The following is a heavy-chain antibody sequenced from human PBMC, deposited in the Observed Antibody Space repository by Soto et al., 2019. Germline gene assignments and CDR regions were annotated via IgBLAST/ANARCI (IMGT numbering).Heavy chain of an antibody. D-gene: IGHD3-10*01. Sequence: EVQLLESGGGLVQPGGSLRLSCAASGFTFSIYAMSWVRQAPGKGLEWVSGISSSGSSTYYADSVKGRFTISRDNSKNPVCLQVYSLRAEDMAIFYGTEDPALTLSRGVPYYFDCWGQGTLATVSS. J-gene: IGHJ4*02. V-gene: IGHV3-23*01. CDR1: GFTFSIYA. CDR3: TEDPALTLSRGVPYYFDC. CDR2: ISSSGSST.